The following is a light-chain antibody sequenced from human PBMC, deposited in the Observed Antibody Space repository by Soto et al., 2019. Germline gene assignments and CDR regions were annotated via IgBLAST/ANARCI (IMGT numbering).Light chain of an antibody. CDR3: QSYDNSLSGAGWV. V-gene: IGLV1-40*01. CDR1: SSNIGAGYD. CDR2: GNN. Sequence: QSVLTQPPSVSGAPGQRVTISCTGSSSNIGAGYDVHWYQQLPGTAPKVLIYGNNNRPSGVPDRFSASKSGTSASLAITGLQAADEATYYCQSYDNSLSGAGWVFGGGTKLTVL. J-gene: IGLJ3*02.